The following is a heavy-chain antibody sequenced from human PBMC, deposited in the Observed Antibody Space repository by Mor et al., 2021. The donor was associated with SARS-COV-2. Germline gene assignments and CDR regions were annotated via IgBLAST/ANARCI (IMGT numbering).Heavy chain of an antibody. Sequence: ATAYAASVKGRFTISRDDSKNTAYLQMNSLKTEDTAVYYCTSPDDWGQGTLVTVSS. J-gene: IGHJ4*02. CDR2: AT. V-gene: IGHV3-73*01. CDR3: TSPDD.